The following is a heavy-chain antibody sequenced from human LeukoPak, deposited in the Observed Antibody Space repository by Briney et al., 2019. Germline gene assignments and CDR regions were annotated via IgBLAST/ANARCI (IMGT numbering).Heavy chain of an antibody. D-gene: IGHD4-17*01. Sequence: SETLSLTCTVSGGSISSYYWSWIRQPPGKGLEWIGYIYYSGSTNYNPSLKSRVTISVDTSKNQFSLKLSSVTAADTAVYYCARPARTGYYYYYMDVWGKGTTVTVSS. CDR3: ARPARTGYYYYYMDV. V-gene: IGHV4-59*08. CDR1: GGSISSYY. J-gene: IGHJ6*03. CDR2: IYYSGST.